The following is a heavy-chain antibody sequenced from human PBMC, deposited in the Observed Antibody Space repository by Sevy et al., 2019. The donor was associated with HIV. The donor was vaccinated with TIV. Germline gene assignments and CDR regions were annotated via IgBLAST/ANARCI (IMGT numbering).Heavy chain of an antibody. D-gene: IGHD1-1*01. CDR1: GFTFNTYH. J-gene: IGHJ3*02. Sequence: GGSLRLSCAASGFTFNTYHMIWVRQAPGKGLEWVSFISFSNNYIYYADSVKGRFSVSRDNAKNSLYLQMHSLRAEDTAVYYCARRMTTWVGLDIWGQGTMVTVSS. CDR3: ARRMTTWVGLDI. V-gene: IGHV3-21*01. CDR2: ISFSNNYI.